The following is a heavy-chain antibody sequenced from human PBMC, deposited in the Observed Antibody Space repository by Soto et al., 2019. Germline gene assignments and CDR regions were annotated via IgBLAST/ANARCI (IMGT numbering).Heavy chain of an antibody. CDR1: GFTFSSYA. CDR3: AKIQGMRGITIFGVVKNWFDP. CDR2: ISGSGGST. J-gene: IGHJ5*02. D-gene: IGHD3-3*01. V-gene: IGHV3-23*01. Sequence: GGSLRLSCAASGFTFSSYAMSWVRQAPGKGLEWVSAISGSGGSTYYADSVKGRFTISRDNSKNTLYLQMNSLRAEDTAVYYCAKIQGMRGITIFGVVKNWFDPWGQGTLVTVSS.